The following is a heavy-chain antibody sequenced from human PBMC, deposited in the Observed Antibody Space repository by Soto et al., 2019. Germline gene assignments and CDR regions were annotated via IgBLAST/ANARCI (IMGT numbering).Heavy chain of an antibody. CDR2: IYFRGST. J-gene: IGHJ5*02. CDR3: ARGGAYYGSGLVP. V-gene: IGHV4-30-4*01. CDR1: GGSISSGDYY. D-gene: IGHD3-10*01. Sequence: QVQLLESGPGLVTPSQTLSPTCTVSGGSISSGDYYWSWIRQAPGKGLEWIGYIYFRGSTYSKPSLKSRVTTSVDTSKNQCSLKLTSVTATDTAVYYCARGGAYYGSGLVPWGQGTLVTVSS.